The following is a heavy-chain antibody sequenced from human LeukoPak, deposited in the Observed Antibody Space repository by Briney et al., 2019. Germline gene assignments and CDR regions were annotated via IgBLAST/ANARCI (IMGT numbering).Heavy chain of an antibody. J-gene: IGHJ4*02. CDR1: GGTFGSYA. D-gene: IGHD3-22*01. CDR3: ARADLYYDSSGYYFDY. V-gene: IGHV1-69*13. Sequence: GASVEVSCKASGGTFGSYAISWVRQAPGQGLEWMGGIIPIFGTANYAQKFQGRVTITADESTSTAYMELSSLRSEDTAVYYCARADLYYDSSGYYFDYWGQGTLVTVSS. CDR2: IIPIFGTA.